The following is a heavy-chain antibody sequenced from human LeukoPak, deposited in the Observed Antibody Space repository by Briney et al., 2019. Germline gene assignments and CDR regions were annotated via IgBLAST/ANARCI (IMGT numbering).Heavy chain of an antibody. CDR2: ISSSSSYI. D-gene: IGHD2-8*01. CDR1: GFTFSSYN. Sequence: GGSLRLSCAASGFTFSSYNMNWVRQAPGKGLEWVSSISSSSSYIYHADSVKGRFTISGDNAKNSLYLQMNSLRAEDTAVYYCARGGDNVLISTTSWFDPWGQGTLVTISS. V-gene: IGHV3-21*01. CDR3: ARGGDNVLISTTSWFDP. J-gene: IGHJ5*02.